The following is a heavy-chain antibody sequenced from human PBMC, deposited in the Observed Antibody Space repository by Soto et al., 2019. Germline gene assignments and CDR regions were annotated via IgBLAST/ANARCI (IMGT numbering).Heavy chain of an antibody. CDR1: GGSLSSGGYS. V-gene: IGHV4-30-2*01. CDR3: ARGYYYDSSGFPDAFDI. CDR2: IYHSGST. D-gene: IGHD3-22*01. J-gene: IGHJ3*02. Sequence: SETLSLPCAVSGGSLSSGGYSWSWIRQPPGKGLEWIGYIYHSGSTYYNPSLKSRVTISVDRSKNQFSLKLSSVTAADTAVYYCARGYYYDSSGFPDAFDIWGQGTMVT.